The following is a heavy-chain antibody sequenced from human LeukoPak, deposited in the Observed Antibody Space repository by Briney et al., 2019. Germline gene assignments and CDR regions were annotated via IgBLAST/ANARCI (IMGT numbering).Heavy chain of an antibody. V-gene: IGHV3-21*01. CDR2: ISSSSSYI. Sequence: GGSLRLSCAASGFTFSSYSMNWVRQAPGKGLEWVSSISSSSSYIYYADSVKGRFTISRDNAKNSLYLQMNSLRAEDTAVYYCARAGGSYPYFDYWGQGTLVIVSS. J-gene: IGHJ4*02. CDR3: ARAGGSYPYFDY. CDR1: GFTFSSYS. D-gene: IGHD1-26*01.